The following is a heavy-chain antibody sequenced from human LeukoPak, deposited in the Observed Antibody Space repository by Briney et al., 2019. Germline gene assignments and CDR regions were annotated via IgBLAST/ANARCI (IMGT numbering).Heavy chain of an antibody. CDR1: GGSISSYY. D-gene: IGHD3-10*01. CDR2: IYTSGST. CDR3: ARDQGTYYYGSGSYSSSWFDP. Sequence: SETLSLTCTVSGGSISSYYWSWIRQPAGKGLEWIGRIYTSGSTNYNPSLKSRVTMSVDTSKNQFSLKLSSVTAADTAVYYCARDQGTYYYGSGSYSSSWFDPWGQGTLVTVSS. J-gene: IGHJ5*02. V-gene: IGHV4-4*07.